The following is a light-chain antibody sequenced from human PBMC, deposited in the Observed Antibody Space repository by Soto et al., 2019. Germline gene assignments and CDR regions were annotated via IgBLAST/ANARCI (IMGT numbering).Light chain of an antibody. CDR1: QGVSSS. CDR2: GAT. CDR3: QQLHSYPFT. V-gene: IGKV1-9*01. J-gene: IGKJ5*01. Sequence: IQLTQSPPSLSASVGDRVTITCRASQGVSSSLAWYHQLPGKAPRLLIYGATTLQSGVPSRFSGSGSGTDFTLTIGSLQPEDFATYYCQQLHSYPFTFGQGTRLEI.